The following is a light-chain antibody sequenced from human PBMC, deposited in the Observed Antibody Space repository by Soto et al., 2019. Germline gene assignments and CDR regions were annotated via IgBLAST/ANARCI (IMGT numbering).Light chain of an antibody. CDR1: KSVSSSY. V-gene: IGKV3-20*01. CDR3: DHYCSSPYT. J-gene: IGKJ2*01. CDR2: GAS. Sequence: EIVLTQSPGTLSLSPGERATLSCRASKSVSSSYLAWYQQKPGQAPRLLIYGASSRATGIPDRFSGSGSGTDFTVTISSLEPEDFAVDYGDHYCSSPYTFGLGTKLESK.